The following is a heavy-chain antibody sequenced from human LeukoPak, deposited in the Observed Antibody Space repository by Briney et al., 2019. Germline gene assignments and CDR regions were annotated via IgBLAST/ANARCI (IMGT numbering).Heavy chain of an antibody. CDR1: GFTFSDYY. CDR3: AREYSSGWAYYMDV. D-gene: IGHD6-19*01. V-gene: IGHV3-11*04. J-gene: IGHJ6*03. CDR2: ISSSGSII. Sequence: GGSLRLSCAASGFTFSDYYMSWIRQAPGKGLEWVSYISSSGSIIYYTDSVKGRFTISRDNAKNSLNLQMNSLRAEDTAVYYCAREYSSGWAYYMDVWGKGTTVTVSS.